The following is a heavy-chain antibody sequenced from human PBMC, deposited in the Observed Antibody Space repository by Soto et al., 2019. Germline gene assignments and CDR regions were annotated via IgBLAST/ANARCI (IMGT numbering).Heavy chain of an antibody. CDR3: ARHSYPENYYYYYMDV. J-gene: IGHJ6*03. CDR2: IYPGDSDT. Sequence: PGESLKISCKGSGYSFTSNWIGWVRQMPGKGLEWMGIIYPGDSDTRYSPSFQGQVTISADKSISTAYLQWSSLKASDTAMYYCARHSYPENYYYYYMDVWGKGTTVTVSS. CDR1: GYSFTSNW. V-gene: IGHV5-51*01. D-gene: IGHD1-26*01.